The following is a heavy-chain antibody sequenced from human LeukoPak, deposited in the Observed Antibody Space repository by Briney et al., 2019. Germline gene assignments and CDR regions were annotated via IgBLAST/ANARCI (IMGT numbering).Heavy chain of an antibody. CDR1: GYTFTSYG. CDR2: IIPILGIA. CDR3: ARVVDDSRSDYFDY. V-gene: IGHV1-69*04. Sequence: SVKVSCKASGYTFTSYGISWVRQAPGQGLEWMGRIIPILGIANYAQKFQGRVTITADKSTSTAYMELSSLRSEDTAAYYCARVVDDSRSDYFDYWGQGTLVTVSS. J-gene: IGHJ4*02. D-gene: IGHD3-22*01.